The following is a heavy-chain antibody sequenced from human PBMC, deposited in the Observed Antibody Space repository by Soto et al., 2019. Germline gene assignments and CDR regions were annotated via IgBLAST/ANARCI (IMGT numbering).Heavy chain of an antibody. CDR2: ISGSGGGT. V-gene: IGHV3-23*01. J-gene: IGHJ4*02. Sequence: EVQLLESGGGLVQPGGSLRLSCAASGFTFSSYAMSWVRQAPGKGLEWVSLISGSGGGTYYADSVKGRFTISRDNSKNTFLQMNSLRAEDTAVYDCAKHAAAAAPDYWGQVTLVTVSS. CDR1: GFTFSSYA. D-gene: IGHD6-13*01. CDR3: AKHAAAAAPDY.